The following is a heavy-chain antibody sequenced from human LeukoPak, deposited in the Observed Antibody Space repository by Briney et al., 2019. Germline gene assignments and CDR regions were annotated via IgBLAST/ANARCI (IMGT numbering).Heavy chain of an antibody. CDR1: GFTFSSYG. CDR2: ISYDGSNK. V-gene: IGHV3-30*03. Sequence: PGGSLRLSCAASGFTFSSYGMHWVRQAPGKGLEWVAVISYDGSNKYYADSVKGRFTISRDNSKNTLYLQMNSLRAEDTAVYYCATLTQVGGNANDAFDIWGQGTMVTVSS. CDR3: ATLTQVGGNANDAFDI. J-gene: IGHJ3*02. D-gene: IGHD3-16*01.